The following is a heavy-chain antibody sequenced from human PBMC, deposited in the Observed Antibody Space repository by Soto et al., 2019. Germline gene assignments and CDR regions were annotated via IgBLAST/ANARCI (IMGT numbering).Heavy chain of an antibody. CDR1: GGSISSGDYY. J-gene: IGHJ4*02. CDR3: ARVRGRVREIFGVVTHTWLFFDY. D-gene: IGHD3-3*01. Sequence: SETLSLTCTVSGGSISSGDYYWSWIRQPPGKGLEWIGYIYYSGSTYYNPSLKSRVTISVDTSKNQFSLKLSSVTAADTAVYYCARVRGRVREIFGVVTHTWLFFDYWGQGTLVTVSS. V-gene: IGHV4-30-4*01. CDR2: IYYSGST.